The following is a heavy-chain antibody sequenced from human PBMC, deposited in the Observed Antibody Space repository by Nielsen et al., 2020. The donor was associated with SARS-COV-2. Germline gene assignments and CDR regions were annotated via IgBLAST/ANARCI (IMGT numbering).Heavy chain of an antibody. CDR1: GFSFRNYG. CDR2: INSDGSST. V-gene: IGHV3-74*01. Sequence: GESLKISCAASGFSFRNYGMNWVRQAPGKGLAWVAHINSDGSSTTYADSVKGRFTISRDNAKNTLYLQMNSLRAEDTAVYYCARPWYGDYFDYWGQGTLVTVSS. D-gene: IGHD4-17*01. CDR3: ARPWYGDYFDY. J-gene: IGHJ4*02.